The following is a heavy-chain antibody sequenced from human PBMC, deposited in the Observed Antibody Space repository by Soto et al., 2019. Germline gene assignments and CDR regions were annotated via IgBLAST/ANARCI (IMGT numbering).Heavy chain of an antibody. CDR3: ARHYTTGAFFDY. Sequence: QLQLQESGPRLVKSSETLSLTCTVSGGSISTSHHWGWIRQPPGKGLEWIGSVFYNGSPYYSPSFKSIITISVDTSKNQCSLRVRSVTATDTAVYFCARHYTTGAFFDYWGQGNLVTVSS. V-gene: IGHV4-39*01. CDR2: VFYNGSP. CDR1: GGSISTSHH. D-gene: IGHD2-2*02. J-gene: IGHJ4*02.